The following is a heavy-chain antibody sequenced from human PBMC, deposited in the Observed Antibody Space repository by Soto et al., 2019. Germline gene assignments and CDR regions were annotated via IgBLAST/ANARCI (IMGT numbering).Heavy chain of an antibody. V-gene: IGHV3-33*01. CDR1: GFTFSSYG. CDR2: IWYDGSNK. J-gene: IGHJ4*02. Sequence: QVQLVESGGGVVQPGRSLRLSCAASGFTFSSYGMHWVRQAPGKGLEWVAVIWYDGSNKYYADSVKGRFTISRDNSKKTLDLQMNSLRAEAMAVYYRARDGGGYSSSSKAYYFDYWGQGTLVTVSS. CDR3: ARDGGGYSSSSKAYYFDY. D-gene: IGHD6-6*01.